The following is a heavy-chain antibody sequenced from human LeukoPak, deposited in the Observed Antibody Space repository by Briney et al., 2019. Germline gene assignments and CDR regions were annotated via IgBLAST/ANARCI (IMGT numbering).Heavy chain of an antibody. V-gene: IGHV3-30*18. J-gene: IGHJ4*02. CDR1: GFTFSSYG. CDR2: ISYDGSNK. D-gene: IGHD6-19*01. Sequence: GGSLRLSCAASGFTFSSYGMHWVRQAPGKGLEWVAVISYDGSNKYYADSVKGRFTISRDNSKNTLYLQMNSLRAEDTAVYYCAKAPFYSSGWYYFDYWGQGTLVTVSS. CDR3: AKAPFYSSGWYYFDY.